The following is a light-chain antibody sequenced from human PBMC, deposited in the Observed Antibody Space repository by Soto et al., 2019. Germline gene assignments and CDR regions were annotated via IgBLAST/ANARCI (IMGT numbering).Light chain of an antibody. Sequence: EIVMTQSPATLSVSPGERATLSCRASQSVSSNLAWYQQKPGQAPRLLIYGASTRATAIPARFIGSGSETEFTLTISSLQSEDFAVYSCQQYNNWPPWTFGQGTKVEIK. CDR3: QQYNNWPPWT. J-gene: IGKJ1*01. CDR2: GAS. V-gene: IGKV3-15*01. CDR1: QSVSSN.